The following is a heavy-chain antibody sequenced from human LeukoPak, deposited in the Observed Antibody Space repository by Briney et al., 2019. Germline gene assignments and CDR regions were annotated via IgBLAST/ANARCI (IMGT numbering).Heavy chain of an antibody. D-gene: IGHD2-21*02. V-gene: IGHV3-7*01. CDR2: INHDGSET. J-gene: IGHJ5*02. CDR3: AIWAGRCGGHCQSEYP. CDR1: GFTFSTSW. Sequence: GGSLRLSCVGSGFTFSTSWMHWVRQAPGKGPEYVGYINHDGSETHYVDSVKGRFTISRDNTRNSLFLQMYSLRHEDTAIYYCAIWAGRCGGHCQSEYPWGLGTLVIVSS.